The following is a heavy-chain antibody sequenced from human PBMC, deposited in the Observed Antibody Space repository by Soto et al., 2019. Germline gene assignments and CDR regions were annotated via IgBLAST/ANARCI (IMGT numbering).Heavy chain of an antibody. Sequence: SVKVSCKASGGTFSSYTISWVRQAPGQGLEWMGRIIPNLGITNYAQKFKGRVTITRDKSMTTAYMELRRLRSDDTAVYYCARHTLEWPLDYWGQGTLVTVSS. CDR3: ARHTLEWPLDY. J-gene: IGHJ4*02. D-gene: IGHD3-3*01. CDR1: GGTFSSYT. V-gene: IGHV1-69*02. CDR2: IIPNLGIT.